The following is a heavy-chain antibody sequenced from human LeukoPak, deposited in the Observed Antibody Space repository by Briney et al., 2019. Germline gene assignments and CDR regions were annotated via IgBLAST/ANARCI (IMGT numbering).Heavy chain of an antibody. Sequence: PGGSLRLSCAASGFTFSSYGMHWVRQAPGKGLEWVAVISYDGSNKYYADSVKGRFTISRDNSKNTLYLQMNSLRAEDTAVYYCAKEPPGQGFWSGYFGADPWGQGTLVTVSS. D-gene: IGHD3-3*01. CDR3: AKEPPGQGFWSGYFGADP. CDR1: GFTFSSYG. J-gene: IGHJ5*02. V-gene: IGHV3-30*18. CDR2: ISYDGSNK.